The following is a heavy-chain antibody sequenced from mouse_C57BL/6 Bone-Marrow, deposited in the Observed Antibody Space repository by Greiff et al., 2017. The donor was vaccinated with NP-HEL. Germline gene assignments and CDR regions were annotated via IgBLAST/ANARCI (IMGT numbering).Heavy chain of an antibody. V-gene: IGHV5-4*03. CDR1: GFTFSSYA. D-gene: IGHD1-1*01. CDR2: ISDGGSYT. J-gene: IGHJ1*03. CDR3: ARVPLYYGSSYWYFDV. Sequence: EVKLMESGGGLVKPGGSLKLSCAASGFTFSSYAMSWVRQTPEKRLEWVATISDGGSYTYYPDNVKGRFNISRDNAKNNLYLQMSHLKSEDTAMYYCARVPLYYGSSYWYFDVWGTGTTVTVSS.